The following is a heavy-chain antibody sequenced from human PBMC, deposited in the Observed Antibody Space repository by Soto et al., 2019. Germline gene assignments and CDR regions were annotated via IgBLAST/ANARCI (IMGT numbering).Heavy chain of an antibody. D-gene: IGHD3-16*01. CDR2: VHGGGST. CDR3: AGRLTTAASLDY. V-gene: IGHV3-53*01. J-gene: IGHJ4*02. CDR1: GFTVSNNH. Sequence: VQLVESGGGLIQPGGSLRLSCAASGFTVSNNHMTWVRQAAGKGLELVSFVHGGGSTSYADSVKGRFTISRDNSKNTLSLQMDSLRAEDTAIYYSAGRLTTAASLDYWGRGTLVTVSS.